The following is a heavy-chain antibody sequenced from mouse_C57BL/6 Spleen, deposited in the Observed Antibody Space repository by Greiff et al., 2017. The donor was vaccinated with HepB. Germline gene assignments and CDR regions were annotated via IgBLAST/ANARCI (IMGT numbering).Heavy chain of an antibody. Sequence: VQLQQSGAELVRPGSSVKLSCKASGYTFTSYWMDWVKQRPGQGLEWIGNIYPSDSETHYNQKFKDKATLTVDKSSSTAYMQLSSLTSEDSAVYYCARQGYGSSYGYFDVWGTGTTVTVSS. J-gene: IGHJ1*03. CDR1: GYTFTSYW. CDR2: IYPSDSET. D-gene: IGHD1-1*01. CDR3: ARQGYGSSYGYFDV. V-gene: IGHV1-61*01.